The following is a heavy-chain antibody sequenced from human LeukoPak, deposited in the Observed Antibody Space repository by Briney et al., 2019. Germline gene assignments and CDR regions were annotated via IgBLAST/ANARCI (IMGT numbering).Heavy chain of an antibody. V-gene: IGHV4-4*02. CDR2: IYHSGST. Sequence: SGTLSLTCAGSGGSISSSNWWSWVRQPPGKGLEWIGEIYHSGSTHYHPSLKSRVTISVDKSKNQLSLKLSSVTAADTAVYYCARHGAGYDILTGYYFLGCFDYWGQGTLVTVSS. CDR1: GGSISSSNW. D-gene: IGHD3-9*01. J-gene: IGHJ4*02. CDR3: ARHGAGYDILTGYYFLGCFDY.